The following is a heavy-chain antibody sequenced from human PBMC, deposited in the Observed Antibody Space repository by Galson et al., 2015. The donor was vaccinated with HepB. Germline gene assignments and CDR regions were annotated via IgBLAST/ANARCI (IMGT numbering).Heavy chain of an antibody. Sequence: SVKVSCKASGYTFASYYMHWVRQAPGQGLEWMGIINPSGGSTSYAQKFQGRVTMTRDTSTSTVYMELSSLRSEDTAVYYCAREAYGGKLADDYWGQGTLVTVSS. CDR2: INPSGGST. D-gene: IGHD4-23*01. J-gene: IGHJ4*02. CDR1: GYTFASYY. V-gene: IGHV1-46*03. CDR3: AREAYGGKLADDY.